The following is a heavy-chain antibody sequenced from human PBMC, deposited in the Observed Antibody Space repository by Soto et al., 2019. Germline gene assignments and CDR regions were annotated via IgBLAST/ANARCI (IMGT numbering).Heavy chain of an antibody. D-gene: IGHD1-26*01. CDR1: NASITNSGYY. CDR2: IYHSGST. J-gene: IGHJ4*02. V-gene: IGHV4-31*03. CDR3: ARMSGTYYVPDY. Sequence: QVQLQESGPRLVEASQTLSLTCTVSNASITNSGYYWSWVRQPPGKRLEWIGYIYHSGSTFYSPSRQSRLTMSVDTSKNQFSLTLRSVTAADTAVYHCARMSGTYYVPDYWGQGTLVTVSS.